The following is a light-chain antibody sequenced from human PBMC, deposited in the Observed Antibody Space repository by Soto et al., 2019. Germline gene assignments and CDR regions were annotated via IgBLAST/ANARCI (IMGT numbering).Light chain of an antibody. Sequence: EIVLTQSPGTLSLSPGERATLSCRASQSISTYLAWYQQKPGQAPRLLIYGASSRAAGIPDRFSGSGSGTDFTLTISRLEPEDFAVFYCQQYGSSLTWTFGQGTKGDIK. CDR3: QQYGSSLTWT. V-gene: IGKV3-20*01. CDR2: GAS. J-gene: IGKJ1*01. CDR1: QSISTY.